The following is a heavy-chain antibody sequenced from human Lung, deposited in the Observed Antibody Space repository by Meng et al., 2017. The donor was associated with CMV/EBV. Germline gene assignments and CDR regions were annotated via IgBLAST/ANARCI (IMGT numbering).Heavy chain of an antibody. J-gene: IGHJ4*02. CDR3: AGHAEDYYDSRDFSPYAH. CDR2: IIPMFGTT. D-gene: IGHD3-22*01. V-gene: IGHV1-69*13. CDR1: GGTFSTYV. Sequence: SVXVSXXASGGTFSTYVFSWVRQAPGQGLEWLGGIIPMFGTTNYAQKFQGRLTIKADDSTRTAYMDLSSLTSEDTAVYYCAGHAEDYYDSRDFSPYAHWGQGTLVTVSS.